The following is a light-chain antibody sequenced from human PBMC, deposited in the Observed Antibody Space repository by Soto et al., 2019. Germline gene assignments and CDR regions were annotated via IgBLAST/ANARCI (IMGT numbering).Light chain of an antibody. CDR3: QQYNNWTPDRT. Sequence: EIVMTQSPATLSVSPGERATLSCRASQSVGSNLAWYQQKPGQAPRLLIYGAYTRATGIPARFSGSGSGTEFTLTISSLQSEDFAIYFCQQYNNWTPDRTLGQGTKVEIK. CDR1: QSVGSN. CDR2: GAY. V-gene: IGKV3-15*01. J-gene: IGKJ1*01.